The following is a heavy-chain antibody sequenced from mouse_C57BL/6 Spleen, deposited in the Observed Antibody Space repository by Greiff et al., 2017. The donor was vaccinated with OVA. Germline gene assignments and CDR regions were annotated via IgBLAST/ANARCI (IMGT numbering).Heavy chain of an antibody. CDR3: ARSGTGTSAMDY. V-gene: IGHV1-82*01. Sequence: VMLVESGPELVKPGASVKISCKASGYAFSSSWMNWVKQRPGKGLEWIGRIYPGDGDTNYNGKFKGKATLTADKSSSTAYMQLSSLTSEDSAVYFCARSGTGTSAMDYWGQGTSVTVSS. CDR2: IYPGDGDT. D-gene: IGHD4-1*01. J-gene: IGHJ4*01. CDR1: GYAFSSSW.